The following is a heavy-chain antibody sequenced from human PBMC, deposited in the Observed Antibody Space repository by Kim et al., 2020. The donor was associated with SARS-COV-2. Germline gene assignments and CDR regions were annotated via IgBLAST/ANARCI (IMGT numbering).Heavy chain of an antibody. CDR3: ARAAISMIGEPERAFDT. CDR1: GYTFISYV. D-gene: IGHD3-22*01. V-gene: IGHV1-3*01. J-gene: IGHJ3*02. CDR2: INAGKANT. Sequence: ASVKVSCKASGYTFISYVIHWVRQAPGQRLEWMGWINAGKANTKYSQKFQGRVTILRDTSARTADMELSSRRSEDTAVYYFARAAISMIGEPERAFDTWG.